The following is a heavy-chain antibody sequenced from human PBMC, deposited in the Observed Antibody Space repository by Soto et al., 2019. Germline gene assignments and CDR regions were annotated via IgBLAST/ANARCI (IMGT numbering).Heavy chain of an antibody. D-gene: IGHD6-19*01. J-gene: IGHJ5*02. CDR1: GFTFSTST. V-gene: IGHV3-48*01. CDR2: ISSSGAAI. Sequence: EVQLEETGGGLVQPGRSLRLSCAASGFTFSTSTMMWVRQAPGKGLEWVSVISSSGAAIFYADSVRGRFTISRDNGKSSLVLQIDSLRGEDNAVFYCVRGSYGSRPPSWGQGSLVTVSS. CDR3: VRGSYGSRPPS.